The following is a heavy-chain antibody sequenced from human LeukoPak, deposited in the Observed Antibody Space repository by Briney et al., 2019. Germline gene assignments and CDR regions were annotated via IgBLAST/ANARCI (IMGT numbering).Heavy chain of an antibody. CDR1: GFTFSSYA. CDR2: ISYDGSNK. Sequence: GGYLRLYCAASGFTFSSYAMHWVRQAPGKGLVWVAVISYDGSNKYYADSVKGRFTISRDNSKNTLYLQMNSLRAEDTAVYYCASNYDSSGPVRFDPWGQGTLVTVSS. J-gene: IGHJ5*02. V-gene: IGHV3-30-3*01. D-gene: IGHD3-22*01. CDR3: ASNYDSSGPVRFDP.